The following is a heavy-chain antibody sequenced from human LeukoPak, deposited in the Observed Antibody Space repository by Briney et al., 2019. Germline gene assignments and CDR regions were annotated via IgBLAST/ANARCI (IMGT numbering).Heavy chain of an antibody. CDR3: AKGSEAEAYTFDY. CDR1: GFTFSSYG. V-gene: IGHV3-30*18. J-gene: IGHJ4*02. CDR2: ISYDGSNK. D-gene: IGHD2-21*01. Sequence: GGSLRLSCTASGFTFSSYGMHWVRQAPGKGLEWVAVISYDGSNKYYADSVKGRFTISRDNSKSTLYLQKNSLRAEDTAVYYCAKGSEAEAYTFDYWGQGTLVTVSS.